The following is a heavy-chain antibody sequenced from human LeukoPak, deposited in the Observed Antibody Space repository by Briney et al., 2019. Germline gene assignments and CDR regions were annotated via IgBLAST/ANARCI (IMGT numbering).Heavy chain of an antibody. CDR3: AKGHTDYGTGLDL. V-gene: IGHV3-23*01. Sequence: PGGSLRLSCGVSGFTFSNYAMTWVRQAPGKGLECVSVISGSGINTYYADSVKGRFTISRDNPKNTLYLQMNTLRADDTAVYYCAKGHTDYGTGLDLWGQGTLVTVSS. J-gene: IGHJ5*02. CDR2: ISGSGINT. CDR1: GFTFSNYA. D-gene: IGHD4-17*01.